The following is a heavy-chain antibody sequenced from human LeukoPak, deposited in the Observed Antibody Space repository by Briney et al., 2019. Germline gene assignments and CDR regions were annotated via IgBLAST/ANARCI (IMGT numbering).Heavy chain of an antibody. D-gene: IGHD6-19*01. V-gene: IGHV1-2*02. J-gene: IGHJ4*02. Sequence: GASVKVSCKTSGYTFTGYYTHWVRQAPGQGLEWMGWINPNSGDTNYAQKFQGRVTMTRDTSTSTVYMELSSLRSEDTAVYYCARFAVHRRLTVVGQFGLDYWGQGTLVTVSS. CDR1: GYTFTGYY. CDR2: INPNSGDT. CDR3: ARFAVHRRLTVVGQFGLDY.